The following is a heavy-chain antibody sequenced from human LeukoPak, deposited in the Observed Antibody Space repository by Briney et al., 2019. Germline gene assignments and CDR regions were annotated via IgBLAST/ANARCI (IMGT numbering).Heavy chain of an antibody. CDR2: ISYDGSNK. V-gene: IGHV3-30*18. J-gene: IGHJ6*04. Sequence: GRSLRLSCAASGFTFSSYGMHWVRQAPGKGLEWVAVISYDGSNKYYADSVKGRFTISRDNSKNTLYLQMNSLRAEDTAVYYCAKDLTVTTFAYYCYYGMDVWGKGTTVTVSS. D-gene: IGHD4-17*01. CDR3: AKDLTVTTFAYYCYYGMDV. CDR1: GFTFSSYG.